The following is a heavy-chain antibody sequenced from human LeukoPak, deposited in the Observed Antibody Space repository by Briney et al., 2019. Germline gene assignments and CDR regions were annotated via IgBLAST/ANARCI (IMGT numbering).Heavy chain of an antibody. CDR3: AAADWSGPFDY. CDR2: ISSSSSTI. CDR1: GFTFSSYT. J-gene: IGHJ4*02. D-gene: IGHD3-3*01. Sequence: PGGSLRLSCAASGFTFSSYTMNWVRQAPGKGLEWVSYISSSSSTIYYADSVKGRFTISRDNAKNSLYLQMNSLRAEDTAVYYCAAADWSGPFDYWGQGTLVTVSS. V-gene: IGHV3-48*01.